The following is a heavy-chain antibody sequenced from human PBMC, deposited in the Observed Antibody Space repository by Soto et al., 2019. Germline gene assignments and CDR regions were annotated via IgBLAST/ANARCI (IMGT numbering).Heavy chain of an antibody. Sequence: PSETLSLTCTVSGGSISSYYWSWIRQPPGKGLEWIGYIYYNVNTNYNPSLKSRVTISVDTSKNQFSLKLSSVTAADTAVYYCARHETLHGDHDYWGQGTLVTVSS. V-gene: IGHV4-59*08. CDR3: ARHETLHGDHDY. J-gene: IGHJ1*01. D-gene: IGHD4-17*01. CDR1: GGSISSYY. CDR2: IYYNVNT.